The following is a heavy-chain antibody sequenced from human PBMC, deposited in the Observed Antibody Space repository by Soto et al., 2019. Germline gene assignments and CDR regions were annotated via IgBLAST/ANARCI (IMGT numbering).Heavy chain of an antibody. CDR3: AHRTTVTRIDH. Sequence: QITLKESGPTLVKSTQTLTLTCTFSGFSLTTNEVVVGWIRQPPGKGLEWLGFIYGNNDERYSPSLKSRLAFTKDSFHHQVLLTRATMDPADTATYYWAHRTTVTRIDHWGQGLLVSVSS. J-gene: IGHJ4*02. D-gene: IGHD4-17*01. CDR2: IYGNNDE. CDR1: GFSLTTNEVV. V-gene: IGHV2-5*01.